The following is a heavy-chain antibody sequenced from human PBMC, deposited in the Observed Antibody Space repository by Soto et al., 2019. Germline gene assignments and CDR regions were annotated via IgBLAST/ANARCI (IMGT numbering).Heavy chain of an antibody. CDR3: ARDSSIAVAGLGGDYYYMEV. V-gene: IGHV4-34*01. CDR2: INHSGST. J-gene: IGHJ6*03. D-gene: IGHD6-19*01. Sequence: KSSETLSLTCAVYGGSFSGYYWSWIRQPPGKGLEWIGEINHSGSTNYNPSLKSRVTISVDTSKNQFSLKLSSVTAADTAVYYCARDSSIAVAGLGGDYYYMEVWGKGTTVTVSS. CDR1: GGSFSGYY.